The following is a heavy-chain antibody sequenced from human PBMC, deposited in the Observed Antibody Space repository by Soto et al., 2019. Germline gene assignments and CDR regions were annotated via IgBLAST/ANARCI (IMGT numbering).Heavy chain of an antibody. Sequence: PSETLSLTCTVSGGSISSYYWSWIRQPAGKGLEWIGRIYTSGSTNYNPSLKSRVTMSVDTSKNQFSLKLSSVTAADTAVYFCARDTPRTYYYDSSRVWFDPWGQGTLVTVSS. CDR1: GGSISSYY. J-gene: IGHJ5*02. D-gene: IGHD3-22*01. CDR2: IYTSGST. CDR3: ARDTPRTYYYDSSRVWFDP. V-gene: IGHV4-4*07.